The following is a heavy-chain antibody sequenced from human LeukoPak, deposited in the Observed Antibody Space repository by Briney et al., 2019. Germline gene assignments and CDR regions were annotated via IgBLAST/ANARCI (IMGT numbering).Heavy chain of an antibody. J-gene: IGHJ3*02. D-gene: IGHD3-22*01. Sequence: PGGSLRLSCAASGFTVSSNYMSWVRQAPGKGLEWVSVIYSGGSTYYADSVKGRFTITRDNHKNTLYLQMNSLRAEDTAVYYCARPKGIVVVSDACDIWGQGTRDTVSS. V-gene: IGHV3-66*04. CDR2: IYSGGST. CDR3: ARPKGIVVVSDACDI. CDR1: GFTVSSNY.